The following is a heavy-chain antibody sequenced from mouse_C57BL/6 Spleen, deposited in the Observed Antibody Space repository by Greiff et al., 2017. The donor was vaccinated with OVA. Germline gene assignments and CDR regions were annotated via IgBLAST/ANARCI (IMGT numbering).Heavy chain of an antibody. J-gene: IGHJ4*01. CDR2: IYPRDGST. D-gene: IGHD2-4*01. Sequence: QVQLQQSGPELVKPGASVKLSCKASGYTFTSYDINWVKQRPGQGLEWIGWIYPRDGSTKYNEKFKGKATLTVDTSSSTAYMELHSLTSEDSAVYFGAPQGYYDPVYAMDYWGQGTSVTVSS. CDR3: APQGYYDPVYAMDY. CDR1: GYTFTSYD. V-gene: IGHV1-85*01.